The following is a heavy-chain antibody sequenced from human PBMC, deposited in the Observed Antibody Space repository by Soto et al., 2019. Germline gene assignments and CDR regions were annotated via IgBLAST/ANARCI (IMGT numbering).Heavy chain of an antibody. V-gene: IGHV1-18*01. CDR3: ARGTEPICGVVTNYDYMDV. J-gene: IGHJ6*03. Sequence: ASVKVSCKASGYTFTSYGISWVRQAPGQGLEWMGWISAYNGNTNYAQKLQGRVTMTTDTSTSTAYMELRSLRSDDTAVYYCARGTEPICGVVTNYDYMDVWGKGTTVTVS. CDR2: ISAYNGNT. CDR1: GYTFTSYG. D-gene: IGHD3-3*01.